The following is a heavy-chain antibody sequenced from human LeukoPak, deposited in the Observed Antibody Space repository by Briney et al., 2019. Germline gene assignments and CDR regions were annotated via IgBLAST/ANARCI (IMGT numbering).Heavy chain of an antibody. CDR1: GGSISSHY. V-gene: IGHV4-59*11. J-gene: IGHJ6*03. Sequence: SETLSLTCTVSGGSISSHYWSWIRQPPGKGLEWIGYIYYSGSTNYNPSLKSRVTISVDTSKNQFSLKLSSVTAADTAVYYCARTNYYDSSGYRYYYYYYYMDVWGKGTAVTVSS. CDR3: ARTNYYDSSGYRYYYYYYYMDV. D-gene: IGHD3-22*01. CDR2: IYYSGST.